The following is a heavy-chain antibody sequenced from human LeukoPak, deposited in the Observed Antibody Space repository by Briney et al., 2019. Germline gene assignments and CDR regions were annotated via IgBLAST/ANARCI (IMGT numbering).Heavy chain of an antibody. CDR3: AKDPDSSGWYDSYFDY. Sequence: GGSLRLSCAASGFTFSSYAMSWVRQAPGKGLEWVSAISGSGGSTYYADSVKGRFTISRDNSKNTLYLQMNSLRAEDTAVYYCAKDPDSSGWYDSYFDYWGQEPWSPSPQ. V-gene: IGHV3-23*01. CDR1: GFTFSSYA. J-gene: IGHJ4*01. CDR2: ISGSGGST. D-gene: IGHD6-19*01.